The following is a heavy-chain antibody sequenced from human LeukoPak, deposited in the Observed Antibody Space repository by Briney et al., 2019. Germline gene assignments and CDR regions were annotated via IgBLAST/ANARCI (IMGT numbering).Heavy chain of an antibody. V-gene: IGHV1-8*01. CDR3: ATELRWKDH. J-gene: IGHJ4*02. CDR2: MKPNSGNT. Sequence: ASAKVSCKPSGYTFTNYAINWVRQATGQGLEWMGYMKPNSGNTGYAQKFQGRVTMTRETTISTAYMELSSLTSEDTAVYYCATELRWKDHWGQGTLVTVSS. CDR1: GYTFTNYA. D-gene: IGHD4-23*01.